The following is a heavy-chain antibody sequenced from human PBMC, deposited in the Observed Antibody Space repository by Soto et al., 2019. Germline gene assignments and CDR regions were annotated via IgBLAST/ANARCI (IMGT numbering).Heavy chain of an antibody. V-gene: IGHV3-7*01. CDR1: GFSIRTFW. CDR2: TKEDETEK. CDR3: ARDGSGYSVI. D-gene: IGHD1-26*01. Sequence: EVQLVESGGGLVQPGGSLRLSCAASGFSIRTFWMSWLRQAPGKGLEWVANTKEDETEKYYVDSVKGRFTISRDNAVNSLYLQINSLRAEDTAVYYCARDGSGYSVIWGQGTLVTVSS. J-gene: IGHJ4*02.